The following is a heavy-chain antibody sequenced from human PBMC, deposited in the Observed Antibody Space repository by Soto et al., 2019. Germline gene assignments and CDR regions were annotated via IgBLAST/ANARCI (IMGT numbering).Heavy chain of an antibody. CDR1: GYTFTGYY. CDR3: ATTRAYYYDTSGPDAFDI. D-gene: IGHD3-22*01. J-gene: IGHJ3*02. CDR2: INPNSGGT. V-gene: IGHV1-2*04. Sequence: ASVKVSCKASGYTFTGYYMHWVRQAPGQGFEWMGWINPNSGGTNYAQKFQGWVTMTRDTSISTAYMELSRLRSDDTAVYYCATTRAYYYDTSGPDAFDIWGQGTMVTVS.